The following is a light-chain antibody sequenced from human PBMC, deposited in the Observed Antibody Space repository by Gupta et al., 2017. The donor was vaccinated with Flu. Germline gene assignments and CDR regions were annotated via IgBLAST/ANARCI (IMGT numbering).Light chain of an antibody. V-gene: IGKV1-39*01. J-gene: IGKJ4*01. CDR1: QNIRTY. Sequence: DIQITPSPSSLSASVGDRVTITCLASQNIRTYLNWYQVKPGKAPKLLIYAASSLRGGVPSRFSGSGSGPDFTLTINKRQAEDFADYYCQQSHNTPLTFGGGTKVEIK. CDR3: QQSHNTPLT. CDR2: AAS.